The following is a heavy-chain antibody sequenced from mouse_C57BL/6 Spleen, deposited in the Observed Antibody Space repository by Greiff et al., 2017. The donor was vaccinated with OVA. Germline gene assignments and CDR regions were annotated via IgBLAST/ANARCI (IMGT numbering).Heavy chain of an antibody. J-gene: IGHJ3*01. CDR2: IWGVGST. V-gene: IGHV2-6*01. Sequence: QVQLKQSGPGLVAPSQSLSITCTVSGFSLTSYGVDWVRQSPGKGLEWLGVIWGVGSTNYNSALKSRLSISKDNSKSQVFLKMNSLQTDDTAMYYCASERRGIRFAYWGQGTLVTVSA. CDR3: ASERRGIRFAY. CDR1: GFSLTSYG.